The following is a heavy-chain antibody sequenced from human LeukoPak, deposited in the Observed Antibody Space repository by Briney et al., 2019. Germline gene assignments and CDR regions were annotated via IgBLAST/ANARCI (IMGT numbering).Heavy chain of an antibody. CDR1: GFTFSSYA. Sequence: GASLRLSCAASGFTFSSYAMSWVRQAPGKGLDWVSAISGSGGSTYYADSVKGRFTISRDNSKNTLYLQMNSLRAEDTAVYYCAKTLRYFDWLSDFDYWGQGTLVTVSS. CDR3: AKTLRYFDWLSDFDY. D-gene: IGHD3-9*01. CDR2: ISGSGGST. V-gene: IGHV3-23*01. J-gene: IGHJ4*02.